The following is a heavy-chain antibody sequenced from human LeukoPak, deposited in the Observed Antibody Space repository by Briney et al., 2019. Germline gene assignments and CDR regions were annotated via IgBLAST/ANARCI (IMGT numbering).Heavy chain of an antibody. Sequence: PSETLSLTCTVSGGSISSYYWSWIRQPPGKGLEWIGYIYYSGSTNYNPSLKSRVTISVDTSKNQLSLKLSSVTAADTAVYYCARLDSGSSLGHWGQGTLVTVSS. CDR2: IYYSGST. J-gene: IGHJ4*02. CDR3: ARLDSGSSLGH. V-gene: IGHV4-59*01. CDR1: GGSISSYY. D-gene: IGHD1-26*01.